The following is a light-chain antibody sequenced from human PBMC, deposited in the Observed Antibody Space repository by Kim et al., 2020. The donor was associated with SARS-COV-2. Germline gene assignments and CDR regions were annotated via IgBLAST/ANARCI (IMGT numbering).Light chain of an antibody. Sequence: SPGERANLSCRASQSISNNLAWYQQKPGQAPRLLIYGASTRATGIPGRFSGSGSGTDFALTISRLQSEDFAVYYCQQYDNRPSLTFGGGTKVDIK. V-gene: IGKV3-15*01. CDR3: QQYDNRPSLT. CDR1: QSISNN. CDR2: GAS. J-gene: IGKJ4*01.